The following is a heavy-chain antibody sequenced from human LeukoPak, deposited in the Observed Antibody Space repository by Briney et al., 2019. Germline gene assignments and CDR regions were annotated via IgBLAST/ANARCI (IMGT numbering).Heavy chain of an antibody. Sequence: GESLKISCKGSGYSFPSYRIGWVRQMPGKGLEWMGIIHPDDSDTRYSPSFQGQVTISADKSISTAYLQWSSLKASHTAMYYCARPRQSHDAFDIWGQGTMVTVSS. J-gene: IGHJ3*02. CDR1: GYSFPSYR. CDR2: IHPDDSDT. CDR3: ARPRQSHDAFDI. V-gene: IGHV5-51*01.